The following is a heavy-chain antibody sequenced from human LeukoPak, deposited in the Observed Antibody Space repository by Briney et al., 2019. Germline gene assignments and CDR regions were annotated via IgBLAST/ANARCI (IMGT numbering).Heavy chain of an antibody. CDR1: GFTFSSYS. D-gene: IGHD3-3*01. Sequence: GGSLRLSCAASGFTFSSYSTNWVRQAPGKGLEWVSSISSSSSYIYYADSVKGRFTISRDNAKNSLYLQMNSLRAEDTAVYYCARDPYDFWSGYYKGNDYWGQGTLVTVSS. V-gene: IGHV3-21*01. J-gene: IGHJ4*02. CDR3: ARDPYDFWSGYYKGNDY. CDR2: ISSSSSYI.